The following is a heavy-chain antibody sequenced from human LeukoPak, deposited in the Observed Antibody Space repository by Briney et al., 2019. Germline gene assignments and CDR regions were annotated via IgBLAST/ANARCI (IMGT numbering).Heavy chain of an antibody. CDR1: GFTFSSYG. CDR2: ISYDGSNK. Sequence: QAGGSLRLSRAASGFTFSSYGMHWVRQAPGKGLEWVAVISYDGSNKYYADSVKGRFTISRDNSKNTLYLQMNSLRAEDTAVYYCAKMPFYGDYWYFDLWGRGTLVTVSS. D-gene: IGHD4-17*01. V-gene: IGHV3-30*18. J-gene: IGHJ2*01. CDR3: AKMPFYGDYWYFDL.